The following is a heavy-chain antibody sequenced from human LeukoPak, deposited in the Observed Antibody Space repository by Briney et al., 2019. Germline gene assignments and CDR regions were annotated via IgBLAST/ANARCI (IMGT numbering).Heavy chain of an antibody. D-gene: IGHD6-19*01. J-gene: IGHJ4*02. CDR3: TRLDSYSSGCSDY. Sequence: GGSLRLSCTASGFTFGDYAMSWVRQAPGKGLEWVGFIRSKAYGGTTEYAASVKGRFTISRDDSKSIAYLQMNSLKTEDTAVYYCTRLDSYSSGCSDYWGQATLVTVSS. V-gene: IGHV3-49*04. CDR1: GFTFGDYA. CDR2: IRSKAYGGTT.